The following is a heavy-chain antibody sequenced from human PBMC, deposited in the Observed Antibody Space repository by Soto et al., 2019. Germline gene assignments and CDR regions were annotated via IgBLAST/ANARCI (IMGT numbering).Heavy chain of an antibody. CDR1: GFTFSNAW. D-gene: IGHD4-17*01. CDR2: IKSKTDGGTT. Sequence: GGSLRLSCAASGFTFSNAWMSWVRQAPGKGLEWVGRIKSKTDGGTTDYAAPVKGRFTISRDDSKNTLYLQMNSLKTEDTAVYYCTTDRDYGDYVDMDYWGQGTRVTVSS. V-gene: IGHV3-15*01. CDR3: TTDRDYGDYVDMDY. J-gene: IGHJ4*02.